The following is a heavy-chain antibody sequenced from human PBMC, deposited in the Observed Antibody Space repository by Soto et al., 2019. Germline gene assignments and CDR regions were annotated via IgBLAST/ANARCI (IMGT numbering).Heavy chain of an antibody. Sequence: GGSLRLSCAASGFTFSNAWMSWVRQAPGKGLEWVGHIKSKTDGGTTDYAAPVKGRFTISRDDSKNTLYLQMNSLKTEDTAVYYCTTRITMVRGGDYYGMDVWGQGTTVTVSS. CDR2: IKSKTDGGTT. CDR3: TTRITMVRGGDYYGMDV. D-gene: IGHD3-10*01. V-gene: IGHV3-15*01. J-gene: IGHJ6*02. CDR1: GFTFSNAW.